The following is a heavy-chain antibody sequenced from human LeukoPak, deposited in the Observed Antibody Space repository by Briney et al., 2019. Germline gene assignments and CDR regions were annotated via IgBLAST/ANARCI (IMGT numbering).Heavy chain of an antibody. CDR2: ISGDGGST. D-gene: IGHD1-26*01. J-gene: IGHJ4*02. Sequence: GGSLRLSCAASGFTFDDYAMHWVRQPPGKSLEWVSLISGDGGSTNYADSVRGRFTISRDNAKNSLYLQMNSLRAEDTAVYYCAREPSGTYSFDYWGQGTLVIVSS. CDR1: GFTFDDYA. CDR3: AREPSGTYSFDY. V-gene: IGHV3-43*02.